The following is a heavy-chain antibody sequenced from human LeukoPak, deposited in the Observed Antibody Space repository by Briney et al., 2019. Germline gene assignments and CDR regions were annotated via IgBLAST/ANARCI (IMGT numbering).Heavy chain of an antibody. Sequence: PGGSLRLSCAASGFTFSSYAMSWVRQAPGKGLEWVSAISGSGGSTYYADSVKGRFTISRDNSKNTLHLQMNSLRAEDTAVYYCAKDRRVEGSFSWIQPSGAFDIWGQGTMVTVSS. CDR1: GFTFSSYA. J-gene: IGHJ3*02. CDR3: AKDRRVEGSFSWIQPSGAFDI. CDR2: ISGSGGST. V-gene: IGHV3-23*01. D-gene: IGHD5-18*01.